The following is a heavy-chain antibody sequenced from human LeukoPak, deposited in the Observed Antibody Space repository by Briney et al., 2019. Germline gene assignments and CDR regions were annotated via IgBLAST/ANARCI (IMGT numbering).Heavy chain of an antibody. Sequence: QPGGSLRLSCAASGFTFSSYAMHWVRQAPGKGLEYVSAISSNGGSTYYANSVKGRFTISRDNSKNTLYLQMGSLRAEDMAVYYCARDLDYWGQGTLVTVSS. CDR3: ARDLDY. J-gene: IGHJ4*02. CDR2: ISSNGGST. CDR1: GFTFSSYA. V-gene: IGHV3-64*01.